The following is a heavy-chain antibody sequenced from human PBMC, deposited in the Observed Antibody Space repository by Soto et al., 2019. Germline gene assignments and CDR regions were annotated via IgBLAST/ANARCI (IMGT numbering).Heavy chain of an antibody. D-gene: IGHD3-9*01. CDR2: INPSGGST. V-gene: IGHV1-46*01. CDR3: ARRYYDILTGYDFDY. J-gene: IGHJ4*02. CDR1: GYTFTSYY. Sequence: QVQLVQSGAEVKKPGASVKVSCKASGYTFTSYYMHWVRQAPGQGLEWMGIINPSGGSTSYAQKFQGRVTMTRDTSTSTVYMELSSLRSEDTAVYYCARRYYDILTGYDFDYWGQGTLVTVSS.